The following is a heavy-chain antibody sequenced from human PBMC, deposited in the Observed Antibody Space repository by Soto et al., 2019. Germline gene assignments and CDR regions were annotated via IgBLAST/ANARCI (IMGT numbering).Heavy chain of an antibody. CDR2: LYYSGST. D-gene: IGHD3-3*01. CDR1: GGSIGSYY. Sequence: QVQLQESGPGLVKPSETLSLTCSVSGGSIGSYYWSWIRQPPGKGLEWIGCLYYSGSTNYNPSLKXRVTISVDTSKSQFSLTLSSVTAADTAVYYCARGGWRQIDYWGQGTLVTVSS. V-gene: IGHV4-59*08. J-gene: IGHJ4*02. CDR3: ARGGWRQIDY.